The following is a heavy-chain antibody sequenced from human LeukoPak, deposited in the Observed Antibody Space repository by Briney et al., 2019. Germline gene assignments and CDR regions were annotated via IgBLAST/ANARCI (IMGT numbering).Heavy chain of an antibody. V-gene: IGHV3-21*01. CDR2: ISSTGSDM. CDR1: GFTFSSYG. D-gene: IGHD3-9*01. J-gene: IGHJ6*02. CDR3: ARAPGYDILTGYYYGMDV. Sequence: PGRSLRLSCAASGFTFSSYGMNWVRQAPGKGLEWVSSISSTGSDMYYVDSVKGRFTISRDNAKNSLFLQVNSLRAEDTAVYYCARAPGYDILTGYYYGMDVWGQGTTVTVSS.